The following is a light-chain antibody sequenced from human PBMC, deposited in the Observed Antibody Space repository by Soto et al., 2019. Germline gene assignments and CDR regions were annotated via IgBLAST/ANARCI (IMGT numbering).Light chain of an antibody. V-gene: IGLV1-51*01. CDR2: DDN. Sequence: QSVLTQPPSVSAAPGQKVTISCSGSSSNIGGNSVSWYQQPPGTAPKPLIYDDNKRPSGIPDRFSGSKSGTSATLGITGFQTGDEADYYCGSWDSSLSAYVFGTGTKV. J-gene: IGLJ1*01. CDR3: GSWDSSLSAYV. CDR1: SSNIGGNS.